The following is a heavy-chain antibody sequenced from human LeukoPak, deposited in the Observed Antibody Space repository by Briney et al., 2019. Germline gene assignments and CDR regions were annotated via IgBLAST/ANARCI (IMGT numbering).Heavy chain of an antibody. CDR2: IWYDGSNK. Sequence: GRSLRLSCAASGFTFSSYGMHWVRQAPGKGLEWVAVIWYDGSNKYYADSVKGRFTISRDNSKNTLYLQMNSLRAEDTAVYYCAKDRGTYGPDYFDYWGQGTLVTVSS. D-gene: IGHD3-10*01. CDR3: AKDRGTYGPDYFDY. V-gene: IGHV3-33*06. J-gene: IGHJ4*02. CDR1: GFTFSSYG.